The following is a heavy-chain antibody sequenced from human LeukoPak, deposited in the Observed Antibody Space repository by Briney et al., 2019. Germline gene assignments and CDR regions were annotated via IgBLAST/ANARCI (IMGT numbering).Heavy chain of an antibody. D-gene: IGHD4-23*01. CDR3: TKEGTGGNPDYY. CDR1: GFTFSSYW. V-gene: IGHV3-7*01. J-gene: IGHJ4*02. CDR2: IKQDGSEK. Sequence: GGSLRLSCAASGFTFSSYWMSWVRQAPGKGLEWVANIKQDGSEKYYVDSVKGRFTISRDNAKNSLSLQMNSLRAEDTAVYYCTKEGTGGNPDYYWGQGTLVTVSS.